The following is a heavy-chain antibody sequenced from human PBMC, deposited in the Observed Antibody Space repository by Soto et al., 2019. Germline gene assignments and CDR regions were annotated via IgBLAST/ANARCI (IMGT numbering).Heavy chain of an antibody. CDR3: AISQDRGGRTTFIY. D-gene: IGHD3-16*01. J-gene: IGHJ4*02. V-gene: IGHV3-9*01. CDR1: GFTFDDNA. CDR2: INWKSDI. Sequence: GGSLRLSCAVSGFTFDDNAMHWVRQAPEKGPEWVSGINWKSDIGYADSVKGRFTISRDNAENSLYLQMNSLRAEDTALYYCAISQDRGGRTTFIYWGQGTKVTVYS.